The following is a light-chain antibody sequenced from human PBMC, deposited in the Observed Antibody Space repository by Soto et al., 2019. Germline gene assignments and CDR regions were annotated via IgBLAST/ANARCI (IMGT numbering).Light chain of an antibody. CDR2: EVS. Sequence: QSALTKPASVSGSPGQSITISCTGTSSDVGGYNYVSWYQQHPGKAPKLMIYEVSNRPSGVSNRFSGSKSGNTASLTISGLQAEDEADYYCSSYTSSSIDYVFGTGTQLTVL. J-gene: IGLJ1*01. CDR3: SSYTSSSIDYV. V-gene: IGLV2-14*01. CDR1: SSDVGGYNY.